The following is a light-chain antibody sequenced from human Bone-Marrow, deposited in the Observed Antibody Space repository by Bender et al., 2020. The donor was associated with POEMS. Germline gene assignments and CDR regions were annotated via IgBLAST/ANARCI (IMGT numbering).Light chain of an antibody. CDR2: GNN. Sequence: QSVLTQPPSVSGAPGQRVTISCTGSSSNIGAGYDVHWYQHLPGAAPKLLISGNNNRPSGVPDRFSGSKSANTASLTISRLQAEDEADYYCFSYAGAYTYVFGSGTKVTVL. CDR3: FSYAGAYTYV. J-gene: IGLJ1*01. V-gene: IGLV1-40*01. CDR1: SSNIGAGYD.